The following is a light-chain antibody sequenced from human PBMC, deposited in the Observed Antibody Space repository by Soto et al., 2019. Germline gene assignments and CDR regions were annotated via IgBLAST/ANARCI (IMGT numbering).Light chain of an antibody. CDR2: DTS. Sequence: EILMTPSPATLSVSNGDRDTLSCRASQRVGSDLAWYQQNPGQAPRLLIYDTSTRATGVPTRISGSGSGTEFTLTISSLQSEDFAVYYCQQYNSWPLTFGQGTKVEIK. V-gene: IGKV3D-15*01. CDR3: QQYNSWPLT. J-gene: IGKJ4*01. CDR1: QRVGSD.